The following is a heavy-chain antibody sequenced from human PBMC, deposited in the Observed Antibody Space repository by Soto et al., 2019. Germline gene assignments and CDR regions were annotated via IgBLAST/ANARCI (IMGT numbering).Heavy chain of an antibody. J-gene: IGHJ6*02. Sequence: EVQLVESGGGLLQPGGSLRLSCAVSGSTFSNDWMHWVRQAPGKGLVWVSHINSDGSSTNYADFVKGRFTIARDNAKNTVYLQMNSLRAEDTAVYYCARERSYSLDGWGQGTTVTVSS. CDR2: INSDGSST. V-gene: IGHV3-74*01. CDR3: ARERSYSLDG. CDR1: GSTFSNDW.